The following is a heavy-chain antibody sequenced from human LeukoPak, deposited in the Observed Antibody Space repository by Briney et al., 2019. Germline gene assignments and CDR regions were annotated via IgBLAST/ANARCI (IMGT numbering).Heavy chain of an antibody. CDR2: FDPEDGET. J-gene: IGHJ4*02. V-gene: IGHV1-24*01. CDR3: ATHRYSGSYGDY. CDR1: GYTLTELS. D-gene: IGHD1-26*01. Sequence: ASVNVSCKVSGYTLTELSMHWVRQAPGKGLEWMGGFDPEDGETIYAQKFQGRVTMTEDTSTDTAYMELSSLRSEDTAVYYCATHRYSGSYGDYWGQGTLVTVSS.